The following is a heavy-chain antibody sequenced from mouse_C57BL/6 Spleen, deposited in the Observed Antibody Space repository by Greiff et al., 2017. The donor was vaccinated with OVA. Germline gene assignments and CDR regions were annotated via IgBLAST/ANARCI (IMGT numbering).Heavy chain of an antibody. CDR2: IYPGDGDT. J-gene: IGHJ2*01. Sequence: QVQLQQSGPELVKPEASAKISCKASGYAFSSSWMNWVKQRPGKGLEWIGRIYPGDGDTNYNGKFKGKATLTADKSSSTAYMQLSSLTSEDSAVYFCARSGTTVIFDYWGQGTTLTVSS. V-gene: IGHV1-82*01. D-gene: IGHD1-1*01. CDR3: ARSGTTVIFDY. CDR1: GYAFSSSW.